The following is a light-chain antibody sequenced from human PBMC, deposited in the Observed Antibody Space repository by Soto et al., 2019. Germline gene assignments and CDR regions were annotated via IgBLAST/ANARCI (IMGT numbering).Light chain of an antibody. V-gene: IGKV1-39*01. CDR1: TGMDSI. CDR3: QRTYNAPST. J-gene: IGKJ3*01. CDR2: AEP. Sequence: DIQMTQSPSPSPALVGAKITIICRATTGMDSILNWYQKKPGQAPGVLTTAEPTLEIGGPSRFSGSGSGTDFTLTINNLQPEDFATYYCQRTYNAPSTFGPGTKVSIK.